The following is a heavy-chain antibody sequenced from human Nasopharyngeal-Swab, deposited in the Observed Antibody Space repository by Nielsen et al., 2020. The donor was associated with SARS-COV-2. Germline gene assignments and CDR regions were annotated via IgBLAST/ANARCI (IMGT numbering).Heavy chain of an antibody. CDR3: ARDSPWQELDY. D-gene: IGHD1-1*01. CDR2: ISSDESTT. CDR1: GFSFSIYW. V-gene: IGHV3-74*01. Sequence: WGSLRLSCAASGFSFSIYWMHWVRQPPGKGLVWVSGISSDESTTTYADSVKGRFTISRDNTKNTLYLQMNSLRAEDTAVYYCARDSPWQELDYWGQGTLVTVSS. J-gene: IGHJ4*02.